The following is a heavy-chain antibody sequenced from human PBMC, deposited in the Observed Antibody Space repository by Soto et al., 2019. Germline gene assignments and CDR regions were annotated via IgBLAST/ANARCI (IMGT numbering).Heavy chain of an antibody. D-gene: IGHD2-2*01. Sequence: SVQVSCQAYGGTFRSYTISWVRQAPGQGLEWMGRIIPIRGIANYAQKFQGRVTITADKSTSTAYMELSSLRSEDTAVYYCARGKGYCSSTSCPNDAFDIWGQGTMVTVSS. CDR3: ARGKGYCSSTSCPNDAFDI. CDR2: IIPIRGIA. CDR1: GGTFRSYT. V-gene: IGHV1-69*02. J-gene: IGHJ3*02.